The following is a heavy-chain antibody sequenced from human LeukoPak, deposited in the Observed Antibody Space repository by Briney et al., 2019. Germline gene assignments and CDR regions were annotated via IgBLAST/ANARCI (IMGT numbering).Heavy chain of an antibody. CDR1: GGTFSSYA. CDR3: ARDLTYYYDSSGYFYYYYYYMDV. V-gene: IGHV1-69*01. CDR2: IIPIFGTA. Sequence: ASVKVSCKASGGTFSSYAISWVRQAPGQGLEWMEGIIPIFGTANYAQKFQGRVTITADESTSTAYMELSSLRSEDTAVYYCARDLTYYYDSSGYFYYYYYYMDVWGKGTTVTVSS. D-gene: IGHD3-22*01. J-gene: IGHJ6*03.